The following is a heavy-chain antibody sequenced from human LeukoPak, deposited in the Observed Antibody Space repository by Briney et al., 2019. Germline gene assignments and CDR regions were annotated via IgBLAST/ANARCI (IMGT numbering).Heavy chain of an antibody. CDR2: INHSGST. V-gene: IGHV4-34*01. Sequence: SETLSLTCAVYGGSFSGHFWSWIRQPPGKGLEWIGEINHSGSTNYNPSLESRVIISADTSKNQFSLRLSSETAADTAVYYCATPGAGFGDSRGMDVWGQGTTVTVSS. D-gene: IGHD3-3*01. J-gene: IGHJ6*02. CDR3: ATPGAGFGDSRGMDV. CDR1: GGSFSGHF.